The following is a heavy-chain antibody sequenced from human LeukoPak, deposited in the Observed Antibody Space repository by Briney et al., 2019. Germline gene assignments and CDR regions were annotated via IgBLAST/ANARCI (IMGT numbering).Heavy chain of an antibody. CDR2: IKQDGSEK. Sequence: GGSLRLSCTASGFTFSSYWMSWVRQAPGKGLEWVANIKQDGSEKYYVDSVKGRFTISRDNAKNSLYLQMNSLRAEDTAVYYCAREGGYESLFDWGQGTLVTVSS. V-gene: IGHV3-7*01. D-gene: IGHD3-3*01. CDR1: GFTFSSYW. CDR3: AREGGYESLFD. J-gene: IGHJ4*02.